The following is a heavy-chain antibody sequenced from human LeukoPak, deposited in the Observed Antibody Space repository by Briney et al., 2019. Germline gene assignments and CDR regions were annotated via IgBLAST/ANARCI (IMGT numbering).Heavy chain of an antibody. J-gene: IGHJ5*02. Sequence: SGPTLVNPTETLTLTCTVSGFSLSNARMGVSWIRQPPGKALEWLAHLFSNDEKSYSTSLKSRLTISKDTSKSQVVLTMTNMDPVDTATYYCARMGRYDFWSGYQGNWFDPWGQGTLVTVSS. CDR3: ARMGRYDFWSGYQGNWFDP. V-gene: IGHV2-26*01. D-gene: IGHD3-3*01. CDR1: GFSLSNARMG. CDR2: LFSNDEK.